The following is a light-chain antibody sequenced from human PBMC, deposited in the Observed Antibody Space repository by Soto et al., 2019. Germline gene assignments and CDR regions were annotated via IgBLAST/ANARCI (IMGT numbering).Light chain of an antibody. CDR2: AAS. V-gene: IGKV1-27*01. J-gene: IGKJ4*01. CDR1: QGIGVY. Sequence: DIPMTQSPSSLSASLGDRVTITCRASQGIGVYLAWFQQKPGNVPRLLIYAASTLESGVPSRFSGSGSGTDFTLTISSLQPEDVATYYCQKYNSAPLTFGGGTKVEIK. CDR3: QKYNSAPLT.